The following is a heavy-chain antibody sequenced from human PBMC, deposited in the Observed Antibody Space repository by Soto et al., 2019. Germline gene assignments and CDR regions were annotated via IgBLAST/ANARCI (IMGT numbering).Heavy chain of an antibody. D-gene: IGHD6-6*01. CDR3: ARHSSSGYHYAMDV. J-gene: IGHJ6*02. V-gene: IGHV4-39*01. CDR2: FYYSGST. Sequence: QLQLQGSGPGLVKPSETLSLTCTVSGGSISSSSYYWGWIRQPPGKGLEWIGSFYYSGSTYYNPSLKSRVIISVETSKNQFSLKVSSVTAADTAVYYCARHSSSGYHYAMDVWGQGTKVTV. CDR1: GGSISSSSYY.